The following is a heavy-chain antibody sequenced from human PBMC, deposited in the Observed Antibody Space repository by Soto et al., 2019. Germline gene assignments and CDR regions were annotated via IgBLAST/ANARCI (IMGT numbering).Heavy chain of an antibody. CDR2: ISYDGSEK. D-gene: IGHD2-15*01. J-gene: IGHJ6*02. Sequence: QVQLVESGGGVVQPGRSLRLSCAASGFTFSSYGIHWVRQAPGKGLEWVAVISYDGSEKYYADSVKGRFTISRDNSKNTLFLQMSSLRPDDTAVYYCARDLRGCSGGTCYSTDHYGMEVWGQGTTVSVSS. CDR3: ARDLRGCSGGTCYSTDHYGMEV. V-gene: IGHV3-30-3*01. CDR1: GFTFSSYG.